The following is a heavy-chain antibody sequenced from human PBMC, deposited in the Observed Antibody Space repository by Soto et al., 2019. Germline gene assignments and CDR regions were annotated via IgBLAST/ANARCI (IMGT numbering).Heavy chain of an antibody. CDR1: GGSISSGDYY. CDR2: IYYSGST. V-gene: IGHV4-30-4*01. Sequence: PSETLSLTCTVSGGSISSGDYYWSWIRQPPGKGLEWIGYIYYSGSTYYNPSLKSRITISVDTSKNQFSLKLSSVTAADTAVYYCARGRVRGVISWFDPWGQGTLVTVSS. J-gene: IGHJ5*02. D-gene: IGHD3-10*01. CDR3: ARGRVRGVISWFDP.